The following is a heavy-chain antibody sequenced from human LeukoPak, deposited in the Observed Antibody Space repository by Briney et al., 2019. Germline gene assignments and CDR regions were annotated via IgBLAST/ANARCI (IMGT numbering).Heavy chain of an antibody. D-gene: IGHD6-13*01. CDR2: INHSGST. CDR1: GGSFSDYY. Sequence: SETLSLTCAVSGGSFSDYYWSWIRQSPIKGLEWIGEINHSGSTHYNPSLKSRVTISVDTSKNQFSLRLTSVTAADTAVYYCARKEGGQLVNTRRWFDPWGQGTLVTVSS. J-gene: IGHJ5*02. CDR3: ARKEGGQLVNTRRWFDP. V-gene: IGHV4-34*01.